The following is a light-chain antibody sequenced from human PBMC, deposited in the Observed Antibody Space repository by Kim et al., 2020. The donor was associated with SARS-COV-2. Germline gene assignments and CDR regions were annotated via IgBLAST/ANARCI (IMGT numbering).Light chain of an antibody. V-gene: IGLV1-51*01. CDR2: DNN. CDR3: GTWDSSLNGVL. CDR1: SSNIGNNY. Sequence: QSVLTQPPSVSAAPGQKVTISCSGSSSNIGNNYVSWYQQLPETAPKLLIYDNNRRPSGIPDRFSGSKSGTSATLAITGLQTGDEADYYCGTWDSSLNGVLFGGGTKLTVL. J-gene: IGLJ2*01.